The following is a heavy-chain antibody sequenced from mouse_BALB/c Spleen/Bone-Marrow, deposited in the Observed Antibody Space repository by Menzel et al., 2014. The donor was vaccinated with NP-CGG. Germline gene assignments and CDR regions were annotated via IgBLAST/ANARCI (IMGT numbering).Heavy chain of an antibody. CDR1: GYTFTSYW. J-gene: IGHJ4*01. V-gene: IGHV1-87*01. CDR2: IYPGDGDT. CDR3: ARRDYGIRENYYAMDY. D-gene: IGHD1-2*01. Sequence: LVESGAELARPGASVKLSCKASGYTFTSYWMQWVKQRPGQGLEWIGAIYPGDGDTRYTQKFKGKATLTADKSSSTAYTQLSSLASEDSAVYYCARRDYGIRENYYAMDYWGQGTSVTVSS.